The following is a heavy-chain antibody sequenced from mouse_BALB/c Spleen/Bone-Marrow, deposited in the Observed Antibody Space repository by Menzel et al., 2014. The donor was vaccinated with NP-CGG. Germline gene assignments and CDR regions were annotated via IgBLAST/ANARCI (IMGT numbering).Heavy chain of an antibody. J-gene: IGHJ1*01. CDR2: ISYSGST. Sequence: EVQLVESGPGLVKPSQSLSLTCTVTGYSITSDYAWNWIRQFPGNKLEWTGYISYSGSTSYNPSLKSRISITRDTSKNQFFLQLNSVTTEDTATYYCARFGYDGYWYFDVWGAGTTVTVSS. D-gene: IGHD2-2*01. CDR3: ARFGYDGYWYFDV. CDR1: GYSITSDYA. V-gene: IGHV3-2*02.